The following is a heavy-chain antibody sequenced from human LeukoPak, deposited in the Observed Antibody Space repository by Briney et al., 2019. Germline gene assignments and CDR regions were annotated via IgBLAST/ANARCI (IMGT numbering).Heavy chain of an antibody. CDR1: GFTFSSYS. D-gene: IGHD6-13*01. CDR2: ISSSSSYI. V-gene: IGHV3-21*01. J-gene: IGHJ4*02. Sequence: GGSLRLSCAASGFTFSSYSMNWVRQAPGKGLEWVSSISSSSSYIYYADSVKGRFTISRDNAKNSLYLQMNSLRAEDTAVYYCARDRYSSSWRFDYWGQGTLVTVSS. CDR3: ARDRYSSSWRFDY.